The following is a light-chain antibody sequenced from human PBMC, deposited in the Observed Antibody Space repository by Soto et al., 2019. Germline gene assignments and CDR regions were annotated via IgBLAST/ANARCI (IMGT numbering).Light chain of an antibody. CDR3: QQYGSSPIT. Sequence: EIVLTQSPATLSLFPGERATLSCRASQSVSSYLAWYQQKPGQAPRLLIYGASSRATGIPDRFSGSGSGTDFTLTISRLEPEDFAVYYCQQYGSSPITFGQGTRLEIK. V-gene: IGKV3-20*01. J-gene: IGKJ5*01. CDR2: GAS. CDR1: QSVSSY.